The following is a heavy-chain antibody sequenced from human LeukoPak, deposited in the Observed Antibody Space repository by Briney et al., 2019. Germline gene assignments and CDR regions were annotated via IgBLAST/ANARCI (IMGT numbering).Heavy chain of an antibody. D-gene: IGHD3-10*01. CDR3: ARDLDYGSGSSPIDP. Sequence: GASVKVSCKASGYTFTGYYMHWVRHAPGQGLEWMGWINPNSGGTNYAQKFQGRVTMTRDTSISTAYMELSRLRSDDTAVYYCARDLDYGSGSSPIDPWGQGTLVTVSS. CDR1: GYTFTGYY. J-gene: IGHJ5*02. CDR2: INPNSGGT. V-gene: IGHV1-2*02.